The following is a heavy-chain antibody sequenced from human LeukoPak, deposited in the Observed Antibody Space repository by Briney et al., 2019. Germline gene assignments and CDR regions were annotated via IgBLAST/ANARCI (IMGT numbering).Heavy chain of an antibody. CDR1: GGSISSYY. CDR3: AREGCSSTSCYLTDAFDI. CDR2: IYYSGST. V-gene: IGHV4-59*01. J-gene: IGHJ3*02. D-gene: IGHD2-2*01. Sequence: PSETLSLTCTVSGGSISSYYWGWIRQAPGKGLEWIGYIYYSGSTNYNPSLKSRVTISVDTSKNQFSLKLSSVTAADTAVYYCAREGCSSTSCYLTDAFDIWGQGTMVTVSS.